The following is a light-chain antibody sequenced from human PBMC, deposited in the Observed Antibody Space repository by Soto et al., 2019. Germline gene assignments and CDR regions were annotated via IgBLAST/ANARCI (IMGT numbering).Light chain of an antibody. V-gene: IGKV1-12*01. Sequence: DIQMTQAPSFVSAFVGDRVTITCRASQVISSWLAWYQQKPGKAPKLLIYAASSLQSGVPSRFSGSESGTDFTLTISSLQPEDSATYYCQQAGSFPLTFGGGTKVDIK. CDR2: AAS. J-gene: IGKJ4*01. CDR1: QVISSW. CDR3: QQAGSFPLT.